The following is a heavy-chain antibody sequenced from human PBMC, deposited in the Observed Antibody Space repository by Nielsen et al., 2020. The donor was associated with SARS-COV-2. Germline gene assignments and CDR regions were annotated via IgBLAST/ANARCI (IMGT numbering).Heavy chain of an antibody. CDR3: ARGILTRVRGVGY. D-gene: IGHD3-10*01. Sequence: SETLSLTCAVYGGSFSGYYWSWIRQPPGKGLEWIGEINHSGSTNYNPSLKSRVTISVDTSKNQFSLKLSSVTAADTAVYYCARGILTRVRGVGYLGQGTLVTVSS. CDR1: GGSFSGYY. CDR2: INHSGST. V-gene: IGHV4-34*01. J-gene: IGHJ4*01.